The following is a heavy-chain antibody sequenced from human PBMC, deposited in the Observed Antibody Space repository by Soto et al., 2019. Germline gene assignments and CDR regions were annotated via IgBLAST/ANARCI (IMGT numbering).Heavy chain of an antibody. Sequence: SETLSLTCTVSGGSISSGGYYWSWIRQHPGKGLEWIGYIYYSGSTYYNPSLKSRVTISVDTSKNQFSLKLSSVTAADTAVYYCARKIAGYDSYYFDYWGQGTLVTVSS. CDR3: ARKIAGYDSYYFDY. D-gene: IGHD5-12*01. CDR2: IYYSGST. V-gene: IGHV4-31*03. J-gene: IGHJ4*02. CDR1: GGSISSGGYY.